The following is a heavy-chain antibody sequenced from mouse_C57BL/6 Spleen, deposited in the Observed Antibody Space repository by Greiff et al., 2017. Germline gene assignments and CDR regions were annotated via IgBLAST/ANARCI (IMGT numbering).Heavy chain of an antibody. CDR2: ISDGGSYT. J-gene: IGHJ2*01. D-gene: IGHD3-2*02. Sequence: EVQLQESGGGLVKPGGSLKLSCAASGFTFSSYAMSWVRQTPEKRLEWVATISDGGSYTYYPDNVKGRFTISRDNAKNNLYLQMSHLKSEDTAMYYCARVKGSSGYYFDYWGQGTTLTVSS. V-gene: IGHV5-4*01. CDR1: GFTFSSYA. CDR3: ARVKGSSGYYFDY.